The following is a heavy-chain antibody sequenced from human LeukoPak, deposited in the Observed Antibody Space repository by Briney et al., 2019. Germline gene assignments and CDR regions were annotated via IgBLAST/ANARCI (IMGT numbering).Heavy chain of an antibody. Sequence: SETLSLTCTVSGGSISSYYWSWIRQPPGKGLEWIGYIYYSGSTNYNPSLKSRVTISVDTSKNQFSLKLSSVTAADTAVYYCARELGWSGYEYYFDYWGQGTLVTVSS. CDR1: GGSISSYY. V-gene: IGHV4-59*01. CDR2: IYYSGST. CDR3: ARELGWSGYEYYFDY. D-gene: IGHD5-12*01. J-gene: IGHJ4*02.